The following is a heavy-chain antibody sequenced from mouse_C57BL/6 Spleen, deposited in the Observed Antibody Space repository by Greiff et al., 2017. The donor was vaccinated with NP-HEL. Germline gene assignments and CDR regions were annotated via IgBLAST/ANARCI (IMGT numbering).Heavy chain of an antibody. Sequence: VQLQQSGTELVKPGASVKLSCKASGYTFTSYWMHWVKQRPGQGLEWIGNINPSNGGTNYNEKFKSKATLTVDKSSSTAYMQLSSLTSEDSAVYYCAGQARYCGYDDYGLDYWGQGTSVTVSS. V-gene: IGHV1-53*01. J-gene: IGHJ4*01. CDR3: AGQARYCGYDDYGLDY. CDR1: GYTFTSYW. CDR2: INPSNGGT. D-gene: IGHD2-2*01.